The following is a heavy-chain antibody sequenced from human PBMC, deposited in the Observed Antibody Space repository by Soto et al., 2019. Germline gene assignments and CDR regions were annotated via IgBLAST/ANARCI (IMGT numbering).Heavy chain of an antibody. CDR3: ARGTSSWPWAFDI. Sequence: ASVKVSCKASGYTFTSYDINRVRQATGQGLEWMGWMNPNSGNTGYAQKFQGRVTMTRNTSISTAYMELSSLRSEDTAVYYCARGTSSWPWAFDIWGQGTMVTVSS. V-gene: IGHV1-8*01. D-gene: IGHD6-13*01. J-gene: IGHJ3*02. CDR2: MNPNSGNT. CDR1: GYTFTSYD.